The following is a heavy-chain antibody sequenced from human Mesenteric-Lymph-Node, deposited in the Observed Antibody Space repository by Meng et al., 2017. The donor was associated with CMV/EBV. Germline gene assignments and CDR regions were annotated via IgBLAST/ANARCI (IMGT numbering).Heavy chain of an antibody. D-gene: IGHD3-10*01. CDR3: ARDKSQESYGSGSYYNFDY. J-gene: IGHJ4*02. V-gene: IGHV1-69*04. Sequence: KVSCQASGGRFSNDAISWVRQAPGQGLEWMGNYVQKFRGRVTITADTSTNTAYMELSSLRSEDTAVYYCARDKSQESYGSGSYYNFDYWGQGTLVTVSS. CDR1: GGRFSNDA.